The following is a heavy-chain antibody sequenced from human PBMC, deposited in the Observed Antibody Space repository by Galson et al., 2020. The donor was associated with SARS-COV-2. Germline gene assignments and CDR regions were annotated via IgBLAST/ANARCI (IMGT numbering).Heavy chain of an antibody. D-gene: IGHD1-1*01. J-gene: IGHJ4*02. CDR1: AGTFTNSH. V-gene: IGHV1-69*13. CDR2: IIHVFPTA. CDR3: VRGEVQTLDY. Sequence: SVKVSCQASAGTFTNSHANWVRQAPGHGLQWLRGIIHVFPTATYAQNFKGRVKITADEPTTTAYMELTSLRSDDTAVYFCVRGEVQTLDYWGQGTLVTVSS.